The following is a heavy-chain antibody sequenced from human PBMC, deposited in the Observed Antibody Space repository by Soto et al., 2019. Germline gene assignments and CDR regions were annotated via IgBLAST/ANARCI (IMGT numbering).Heavy chain of an antibody. D-gene: IGHD3-22*01. J-gene: IGHJ3*02. Sequence: QVQLQESGPGLVKPSETLSLTCAVSGGSISSSNWWSCVRQPPGKGLEWIGEIYHSGTTNYNPSLKSRVTMSLDKSKNQFSLRLSSVTAVDTAVYYCARARRYYDSSGYLNAFDIWGQGTMVTVSS. V-gene: IGHV4-4*02. CDR2: IYHSGTT. CDR1: GGSISSSNW. CDR3: ARARRYYDSSGYLNAFDI.